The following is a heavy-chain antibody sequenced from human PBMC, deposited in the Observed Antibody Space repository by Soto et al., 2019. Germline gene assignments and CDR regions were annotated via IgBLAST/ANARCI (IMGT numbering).Heavy chain of an antibody. V-gene: IGHV3-21*02. CDR1: RPLHSRYN. CDR2: ITTSSTRSI. Sequence: EVQLVESGGGLVKPGGSQTLLCCAWRPLHSRYNVYCPRRARGEALECVSSITTSSTRSIFYADSVKGRFTISRNNANNILYLQMNNLRVEDTAVYYCARDDPIFGAIPRMDIWGQGTTVTVSS. D-gene: IGHD3-3*01. J-gene: IGHJ6*02. CDR3: ARDDPIFGAIPRMDI.